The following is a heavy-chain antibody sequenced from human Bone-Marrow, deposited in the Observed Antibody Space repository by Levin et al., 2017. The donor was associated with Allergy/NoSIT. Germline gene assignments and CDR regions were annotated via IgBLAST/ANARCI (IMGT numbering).Heavy chain of an antibody. Sequence: PGGSLRLSCVASGFSVSDAWMNWVRQSPGKGLEWIGRIKTKSEGGPTDYAAPVKARFTISRDDSKNTLYLRMNSLKTEDTALYYCTADQAVTTDYALDVWGQGTTVTVSS. CDR3: TADQAVTTDYALDV. D-gene: IGHD4-17*01. J-gene: IGHJ6*02. CDR1: GFSVSDAW. CDR2: IKTKSEGGPT. V-gene: IGHV3-15*01.